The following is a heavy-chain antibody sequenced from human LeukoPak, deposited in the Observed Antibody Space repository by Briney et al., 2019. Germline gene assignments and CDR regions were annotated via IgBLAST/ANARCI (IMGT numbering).Heavy chain of an antibody. CDR2: IYYSGST. J-gene: IGHJ3*02. D-gene: IGHD6-13*01. V-gene: IGHV4-61*01. CDR1: GGSVSSGSYY. CDR3: ARGRSSSWFHAFDI. Sequence: SETLSLTCTVSGGSVSSGSYYWSWIRQPPGKGLEWIGYIYYSGSTNYNPSLKSRVTISVDTSKNQFSLKLSSVTAADTAVYYCARGRSSSWFHAFDIWGQGTMVTVSS.